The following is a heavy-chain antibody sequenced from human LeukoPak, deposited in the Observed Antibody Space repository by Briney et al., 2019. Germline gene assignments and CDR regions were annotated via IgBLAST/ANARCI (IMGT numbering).Heavy chain of an antibody. CDR3: ARYCSLDADYYYGLYYFDH. CDR2: INPNIGGT. CDR1: GYTFPVLY. V-gene: IGHV1-2*02. Sequence: ASVKLSFKASGYTFPVLYLRWVRQAPGQALEWMGCINPNIGGTNRAQKFQRRLTMTRATHISTAYMELIRLRSDDPAAYYRARYCSLDADYYYGLYYFDHWGQGPLVTVSS. J-gene: IGHJ4*02. D-gene: IGHD3-10*01.